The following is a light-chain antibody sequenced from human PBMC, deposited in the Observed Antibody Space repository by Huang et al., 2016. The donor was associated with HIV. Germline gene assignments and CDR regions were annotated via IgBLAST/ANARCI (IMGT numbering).Light chain of an antibody. J-gene: IGKJ5*01. Sequence: EIVLTQSPGTVSLSPGERATLSCRASQSVSSSYLAWYQHKPGQAPRVLIHGASSRPTGIPDRFSGSGSGTDFTLTISSLESEDFAVYYCQQYGSSPGTFGQGTRLEIK. CDR2: GAS. CDR3: QQYGSSPGT. V-gene: IGKV3-20*01. CDR1: QSVSSSY.